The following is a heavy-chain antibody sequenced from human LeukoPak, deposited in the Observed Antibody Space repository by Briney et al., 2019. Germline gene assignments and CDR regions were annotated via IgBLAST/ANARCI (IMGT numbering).Heavy chain of an antibody. CDR1: GVTFSTYS. Sequence: GGSLRLSCSASGVTFSTYSMNWVRQTPGKGLMWVSSISGSGGSTYYAESVKGRFSISRDNSKKMMHLQMNSLRADDTAVYYCAKGGQNFDFWRFDYWGQGILVTVSS. J-gene: IGHJ4*02. CDR3: AKGGQNFDFWRFDY. CDR2: ISGSGGST. V-gene: IGHV3-23*01. D-gene: IGHD3-3*01.